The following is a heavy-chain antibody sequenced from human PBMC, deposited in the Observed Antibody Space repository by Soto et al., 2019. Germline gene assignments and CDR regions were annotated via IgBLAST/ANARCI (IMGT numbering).Heavy chain of an antibody. J-gene: IGHJ4*02. CDR2: INHSGST. CDR1: GGSFSGYY. CDR3: ARVDCNGCSFGY. V-gene: IGHV4-34*01. D-gene: IGHD2-15*01. Sequence: QVQLQQWGAGLLKPSETLSLTCAVYGGSFSGYYWSWIRQPPGKGLEWIGEINHSGSTNYNPSLKSRVTIAVDTYKDQLSLKLSSVTAADTDVYYWARVDCNGCSFGYWGQGTMVTVSS.